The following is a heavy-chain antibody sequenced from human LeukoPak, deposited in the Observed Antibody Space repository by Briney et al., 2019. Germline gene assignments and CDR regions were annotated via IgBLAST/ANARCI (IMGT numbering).Heavy chain of an antibody. J-gene: IGHJ4*02. D-gene: IGHD3-10*01. CDR2: IIPIFGTA. V-gene: IGHV1-69*05. Sequence: SVKVSCKASGGTFSSYAISWVRQAPGQGLEWMGGIIPIFGTANYAQKFQGRVTIATDESTSTAYMELSSLRSEDTAVYYCARDGASGNYVVYWGQGTLATVSS. CDR3: ARDGASGNYVVY. CDR1: GGTFSSYA.